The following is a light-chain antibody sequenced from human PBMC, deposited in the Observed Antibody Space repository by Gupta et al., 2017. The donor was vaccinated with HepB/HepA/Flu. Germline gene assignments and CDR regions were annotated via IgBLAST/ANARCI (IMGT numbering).Light chain of an antibody. CDR2: KNN. CDR1: SSNIGGNF. J-gene: IGLJ2*01. Sequence: QSVLTPPPSASGTPGQRVTISCSGSSSNIGGNFVYWYQHLPGAAPKLLIYKNNQRPSGVPDRFSGSKSGPSASLAISGLRSEDEADYYCATWDDSLSGVLFGGGTKLTVL. V-gene: IGLV1-47*01. CDR3: ATWDDSLSGVL.